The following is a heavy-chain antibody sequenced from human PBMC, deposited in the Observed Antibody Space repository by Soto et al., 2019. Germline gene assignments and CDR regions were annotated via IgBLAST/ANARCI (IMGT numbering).Heavy chain of an antibody. J-gene: IGHJ6*03. CDR3: ARGPSTGYYYYYYYMDV. D-gene: IGHD4-4*01. CDR1: GGTFSSYA. V-gene: IGHV1-69*13. Sequence: SVKVSCKASGGTFSSYAISWVRQAPGQGLEWMGGIIPIFGTANYAQKFQGRVTITADESTSTAYMELSSLRSEDTAVYYCARGPSTGYYYYYYYMDVWGKGTTVTVSS. CDR2: IIPIFGTA.